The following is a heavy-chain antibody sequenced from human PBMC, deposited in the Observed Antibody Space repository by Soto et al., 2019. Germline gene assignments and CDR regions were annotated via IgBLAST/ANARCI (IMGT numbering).Heavy chain of an antibody. Sequence: GGSLRLSCAASGFTFSNYAMNWARQAPGKGLEWVSAISDTGGTTYYADSVKGRFTISRDNSENTLYLQMNSLRAEDTAVYHCAKDRGTFGWEPLDYWGQGTLVTVSS. CDR3: AKDRGTFGWEPLDY. CDR1: GFTFSNYA. CDR2: ISDTGGTT. D-gene: IGHD6-19*01. J-gene: IGHJ4*02. V-gene: IGHV3-23*01.